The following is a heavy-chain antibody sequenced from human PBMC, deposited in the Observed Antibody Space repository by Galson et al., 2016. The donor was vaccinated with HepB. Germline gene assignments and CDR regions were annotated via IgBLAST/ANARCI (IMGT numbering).Heavy chain of an antibody. CDR1: RFTFSRYS. V-gene: IGHV3-21*01. D-gene: IGHD2-15*01. CDR3: ARDPGRYCSGGFCYSNPDYNGMDV. J-gene: IGHJ6*02. CDR2: ITSSSNYR. Sequence: SLRLSCAASRFTFSRYSMNWVRQAPGKGLEWISSITSSSNYRYYADSVKGRFTISRDNTKNSLYLQMNSLRAEDTAVYYCARDPGRYCSGGFCYSNPDYNGMDVWGQGATVIVSS.